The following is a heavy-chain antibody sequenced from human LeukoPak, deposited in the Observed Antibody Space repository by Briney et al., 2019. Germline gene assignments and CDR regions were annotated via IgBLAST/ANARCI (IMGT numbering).Heavy chain of an antibody. CDR2: IYYSGST. CDR3: AREAGGYASFGVVLIGYLDY. J-gene: IGHJ4*02. V-gene: IGHV4-39*02. Sequence: KPSETLSLTCTVSGGSVSSRSYYWGWIRQSPGKGLEWIGGIYYSGSTYYNPSLKSRVFMSVDTSKNQFSLKLSSVTAADTAVYYCAREAGGYASFGVVLIGYLDYWGQGTLVTVSS. CDR1: GGSVSSRSYY. D-gene: IGHD3-3*01.